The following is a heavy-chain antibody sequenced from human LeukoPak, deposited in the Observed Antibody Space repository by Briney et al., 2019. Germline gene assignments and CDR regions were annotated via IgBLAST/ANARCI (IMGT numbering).Heavy chain of an antibody. V-gene: IGHV5-10-1*01. D-gene: IGHD3-10*01. CDR1: GYSFISYW. CDR3: ASREAGGFDY. J-gene: IGHJ4*02. Sequence: GEYLKISCKGSGYSFISYWFSWVSQMPGKGLEWMGRIDPSDSYTNYSPSFQGHVTISADTSISTAYLQLSSLKASDTAVYYCASREAGGFDYWGQGTLVTASS. CDR2: IDPSDSYT.